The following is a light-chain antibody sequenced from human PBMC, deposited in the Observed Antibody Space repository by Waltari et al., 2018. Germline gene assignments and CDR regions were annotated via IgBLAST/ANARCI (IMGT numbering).Light chain of an antibody. V-gene: IGKV1-39*01. J-gene: IGKJ4*01. CDR1: QSISSY. CDR3: QQSYSTRVT. CDR2: AAS. Sequence: IQMTQSPSSLSASVGDRVPITCRASQSISSYLNWYQQKPGKAPKLLIYAASSLQSGVPSRFSGSGSGTDFTLTISSLQPEDFATYYCQQSYSTRVTFGGGTKVEIK.